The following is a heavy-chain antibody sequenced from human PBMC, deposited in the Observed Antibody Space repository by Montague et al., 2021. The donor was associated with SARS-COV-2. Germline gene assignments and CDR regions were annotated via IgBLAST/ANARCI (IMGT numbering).Heavy chain of an antibody. CDR3: ARTSRGSRYFYGVDV. D-gene: IGHD3-10*01. J-gene: IGHJ6*02. V-gene: IGHV4-59*01. CDR2: IYYSGST. Sequence: SETLSLTCTVSGGSISSYYWSWIRQPPGKALEWIGYIYYSGSTNYNPSLNSRVTISVDTSKNQFSLKLTSVTAADTAIYYCARTSRGSRYFYGVDVWGQGTTVTVSS. CDR1: GGSISSYY.